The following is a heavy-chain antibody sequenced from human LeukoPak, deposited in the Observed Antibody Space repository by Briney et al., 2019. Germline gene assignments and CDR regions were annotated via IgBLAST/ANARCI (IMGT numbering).Heavy chain of an antibody. CDR3: AKDIGEPQWLAFDY. V-gene: IGHV3-9*01. CDR1: GLTFDDYA. Sequence: QTGGSLRLSCTASGLTFDDYAMHWVRQAPGKGLEWVPGISWNSGSIGYADSVKGRFTISRDNAKNSLYLQMNSLRAEDTALYYCAKDIGEPQWLAFDYWGQGTLVTVSS. J-gene: IGHJ4*02. D-gene: IGHD6-19*01. CDR2: ISWNSGSI.